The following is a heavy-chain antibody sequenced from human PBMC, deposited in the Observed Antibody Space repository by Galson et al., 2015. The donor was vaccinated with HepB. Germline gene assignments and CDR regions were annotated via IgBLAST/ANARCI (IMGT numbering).Heavy chain of an antibody. V-gene: IGHV3-11*05. J-gene: IGHJ4*02. CDR1: GFTFSDYY. Sequence: SLRLSCAASGFTFSDYYMSWIRQAPGKGLEWVSYISSSSSYTNYADSVKGRFTISRDNAKNSLYLQMNSLRAEDTAVYYCARGAHIPIDYIIDYWGQGTLVTVSS. CDR3: ARGAHIPIDYIIDY. CDR2: ISSSSSYT. D-gene: IGHD4-11*01.